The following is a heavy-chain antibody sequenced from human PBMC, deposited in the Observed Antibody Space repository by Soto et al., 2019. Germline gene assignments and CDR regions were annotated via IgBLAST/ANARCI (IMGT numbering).Heavy chain of an antibody. V-gene: IGHV3-11*01. CDR2: ISSSGSSI. Sequence: QVQLVESGGGLVKPGGSLRLSCAASGLTFSDCYMNWIRQAPGKGLEWVSYISSSGSSINYAGSVKGRFTISRDNTQNSLYLQINSLRVEDTAMYYCARVRFGEWGYAMDVWGQGTTVTVSS. D-gene: IGHD3-10*01. J-gene: IGHJ6*02. CDR1: GLTFSDCY. CDR3: ARVRFGEWGYAMDV.